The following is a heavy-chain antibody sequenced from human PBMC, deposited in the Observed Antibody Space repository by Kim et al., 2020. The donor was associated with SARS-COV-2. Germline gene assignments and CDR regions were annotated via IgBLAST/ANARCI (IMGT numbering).Heavy chain of an antibody. CDR3: TTTPYYYDSSGYYPFDY. D-gene: IGHD3-22*01. Sequence: VEGRFTISRDDSKNTLYLQMNSLKTEDTAVYYCTTTPYYYDSSGYYPFDYWGQGTLVTVSS. V-gene: IGHV3-15*01. J-gene: IGHJ4*02.